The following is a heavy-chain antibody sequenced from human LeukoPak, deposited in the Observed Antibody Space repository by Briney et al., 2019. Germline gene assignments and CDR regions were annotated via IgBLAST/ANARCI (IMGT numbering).Heavy chain of an antibody. D-gene: IGHD6-13*01. CDR2: INAYSDNM. V-gene: IGHV1-18*01. Sequence: GASVKVSCKASGYTFTTYGISWVRQAPGQGLEWMGWINAYSDNMNYAPKLQDRVTLTTDTSTSTVYMELRSLRSDDTAVYYCARDSRSAWYGHLDHWDQGTLVTVSS. CDR3: ARDSRSAWYGHLDH. J-gene: IGHJ4*02. CDR1: GYTFTTYG.